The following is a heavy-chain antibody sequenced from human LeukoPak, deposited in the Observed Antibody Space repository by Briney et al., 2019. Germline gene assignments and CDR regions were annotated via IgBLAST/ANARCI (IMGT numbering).Heavy chain of an antibody. J-gene: IGHJ5*02. V-gene: IGHV1-2*02. CDR1: GYTFTGYY. CDR2: INPNSGGT. Sequence: ASVKVSCKASGYTFTGYYMHWVRQAPGQGLEWMGWINPNSGGTIYAQKFQGRVTMTRDTSISTAYMELSRLRSDDTAVYYCARDRAYGDYVWFDPWGQGTLVTVSS. D-gene: IGHD4-17*01. CDR3: ARDRAYGDYVWFDP.